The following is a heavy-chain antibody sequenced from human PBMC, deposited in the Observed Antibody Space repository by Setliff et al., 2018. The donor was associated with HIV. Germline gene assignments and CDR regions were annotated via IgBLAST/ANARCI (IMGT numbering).Heavy chain of an antibody. D-gene: IGHD3-10*01. CDR3: AAKRSDFGELSPFDF. Sequence: GSLRLSCAASGFSFSIYWMSWVRQAPGKGLEWVANINQDESQKHYVDSVKGRFTISRDNAKNTLFPQMNSLRAEDTAVYYCAAKRSDFGELSPFDFWGQGTLVTVSS. CDR2: INQDESQK. CDR1: GFSFSIYW. V-gene: IGHV3-7*03. J-gene: IGHJ4*02.